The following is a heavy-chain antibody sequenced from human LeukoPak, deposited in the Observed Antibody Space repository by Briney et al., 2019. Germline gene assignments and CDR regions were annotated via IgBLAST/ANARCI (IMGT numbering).Heavy chain of an antibody. CDR1: GFTFSSYW. V-gene: IGHV3-74*01. CDR2: IFGDGSST. Sequence: GGSLRLSCLASGFTFSSYWMHWVRQAPGKGLVWVSRIFGDGSSTSYADSVKGRFTISRDNSKNTLYLQMNSLRAEDTAVYYCATWVFLGESGYYDYWGQGTLVTVSS. D-gene: IGHD3-10*01. J-gene: IGHJ4*02. CDR3: ATWVFLGESGYYDY.